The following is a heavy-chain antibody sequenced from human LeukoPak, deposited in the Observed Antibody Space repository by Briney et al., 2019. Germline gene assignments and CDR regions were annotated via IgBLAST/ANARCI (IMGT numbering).Heavy chain of an antibody. CDR2: IGSDNKP. D-gene: IGHD1-7*01. V-gene: IGHV3-23*05. Sequence: GGSLRLSCEASGFTFSAYAMTWVRQAPGKGLEWVSSIGSDNKPHYSESVKGRFAISRDNSKNTLYLQMNSLRTEDTAVYYCARRTFPNDAFDVWGQGTVVTVSS. CDR3: ARRTFPNDAFDV. CDR1: GFTFSAYA. J-gene: IGHJ3*01.